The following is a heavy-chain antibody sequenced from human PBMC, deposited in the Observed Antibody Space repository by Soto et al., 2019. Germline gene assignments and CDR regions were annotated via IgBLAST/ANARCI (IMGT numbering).Heavy chain of an antibody. V-gene: IGHV1-24*01. J-gene: IGHJ4*02. CDR1: GYTLTELS. CDR2: FDPEDGET. Sequence: GATVKVSRKVSGYTLTELSMHWVRQAPGKGLEWMGGFDPEDGETIYAQKFQGRVTMTEDTSTDTAYMELSSLRSEDTAVYYCATSKGGQQNQRWWEFDYWGQGTLVTVSS. CDR3: ATSKGGQQNQRWWEFDY. D-gene: IGHD2-15*01.